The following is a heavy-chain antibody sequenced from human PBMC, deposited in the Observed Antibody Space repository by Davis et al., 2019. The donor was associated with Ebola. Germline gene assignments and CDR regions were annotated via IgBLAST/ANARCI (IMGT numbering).Heavy chain of an antibody. CDR1: GYTFTGYY. Sequence: ASVKVSCKASGYTFTGYYMHWVRQAPGQGLEWMGWINPNSGGTNYAQKFQGWVTMTRDTSISTAYMELSRLRSDDTAMYYCARRDTAMDGMDVWGQGTTVTVSS. CDR2: INPNSGGT. D-gene: IGHD5-18*01. J-gene: IGHJ6*02. V-gene: IGHV1-2*04. CDR3: ARRDTAMDGMDV.